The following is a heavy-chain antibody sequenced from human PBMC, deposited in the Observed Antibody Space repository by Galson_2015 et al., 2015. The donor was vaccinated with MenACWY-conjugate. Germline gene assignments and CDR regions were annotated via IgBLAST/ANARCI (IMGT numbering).Heavy chain of an antibody. J-gene: IGHJ6*02. CDR2: ST. D-gene: IGHD6-19*01. CDR3: ARASSNTSGWFSYGMDV. Sequence: STYYADSVKGRFIISRDNSKNTLYLQMGSLRAEDMAVYYCARASSNTSGWFSYGMDVWGQGTTVTVSS. V-gene: IGHV3-64*02.